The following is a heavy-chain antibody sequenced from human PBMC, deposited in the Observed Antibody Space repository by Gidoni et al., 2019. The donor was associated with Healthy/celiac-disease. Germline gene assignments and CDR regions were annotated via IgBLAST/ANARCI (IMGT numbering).Heavy chain of an antibody. J-gene: IGHJ4*02. V-gene: IGHV3-30-3*01. CDR1: GFTFSSYA. D-gene: IGHD2-15*01. Sequence: QVQLVESGGGVVQPGRSLRLSCAASGFTFSSYAMHWVRQAPGKGLEWVAVISYDGSNKYYADSVKGRFTISRDNSKNTLYLQMNSLRAEDTAVYYCARGPSDIVVVVAALGNYWGQGTLVTVSS. CDR2: ISYDGSNK. CDR3: ARGPSDIVVVVAALGNY.